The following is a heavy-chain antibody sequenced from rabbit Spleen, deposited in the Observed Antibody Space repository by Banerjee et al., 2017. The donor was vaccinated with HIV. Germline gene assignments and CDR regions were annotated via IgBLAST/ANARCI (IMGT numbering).Heavy chain of an antibody. Sequence: QSLEESGGVLVKPGASLTLTCTASGFSFSNSDYMCWVRQAPGKGLEWIACIEGGSSAFSYFASWAKGRFTCSKTSSTTVTLQMTSLTAADTATYFCARDTSSSFSSYGMDLWGPGTLVTVS. J-gene: IGHJ6*01. D-gene: IGHD1-1*01. CDR3: ARDTSSSFSSYGMDL. V-gene: IGHV1S40*01. CDR2: IEGGSSAFS. CDR1: GFSFSNSDY.